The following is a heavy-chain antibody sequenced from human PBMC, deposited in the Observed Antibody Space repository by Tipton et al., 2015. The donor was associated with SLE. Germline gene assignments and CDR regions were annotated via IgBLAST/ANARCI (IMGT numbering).Heavy chain of an antibody. Sequence: GSLRLSCAASGFPFSESTMHWVRQSSGNGLEWVGRIRTKTNDYATTYAASVKGRFSISRDDSKNTAFLHMNNLETEDTAVYYCSSSASGSYYWFGPWGQGALVTVSS. CDR2: IRTKTNDYAT. CDR1: GFPFSEST. D-gene: IGHD1-26*01. CDR3: SSSASGSYYWFGP. J-gene: IGHJ5*02. V-gene: IGHV3-73*01.